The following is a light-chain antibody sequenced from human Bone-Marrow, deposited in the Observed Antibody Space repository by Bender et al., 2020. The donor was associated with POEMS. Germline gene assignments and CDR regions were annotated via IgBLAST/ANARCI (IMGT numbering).Light chain of an antibody. CDR1: SSDIGYYDY. J-gene: IGLJ2*01. Sequence: QSSLTQPASVSGSPGQSITISCTGTSSDIGYYDYVSWYQQLPGKAPKVLIYDVSHRPSGVSDRFSGSKSGNTASLSISGLRAEDEADYYCSSYTTRSTRIFGGGTKLTVL. CDR3: SSYTTRSTRI. V-gene: IGLV2-14*03. CDR2: DVS.